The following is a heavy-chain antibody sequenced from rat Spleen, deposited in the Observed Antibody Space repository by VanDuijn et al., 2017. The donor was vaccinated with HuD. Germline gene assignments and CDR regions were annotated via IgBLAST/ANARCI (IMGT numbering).Heavy chain of an antibody. CDR2: ISYSGST. D-gene: IGHD1-11*01. CDR3: ARHGVNYGAYNWFAY. CDR1: GHSISSTY. Sequence: EVQLQESGPGLVKPSQSLSLTCSVSGHSISSTYRWNWIRKFPGDKMEWMGYISYSGSTSYNPSLKSRISITRDTSKNQFFLQVNSVTTEDTATYYCARHGVNYGAYNWFAYWGQGTLVTVSS. V-gene: IGHV3-1*01. J-gene: IGHJ3*01.